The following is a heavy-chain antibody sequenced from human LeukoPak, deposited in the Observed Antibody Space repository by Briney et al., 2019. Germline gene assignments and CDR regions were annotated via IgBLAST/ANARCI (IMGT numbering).Heavy chain of an antibody. CDR1: GFTFSSYD. Sequence: PGGSLRLSCAASGFTFSSYDMHWVRQATGKGLEWVSAIGTAGDTYYPGSVKGRFTISRENANNSLYLQMNSLSAGDTAVYYCARVQGLDFRWYFDLWGRGTLVTVSS. J-gene: IGHJ2*01. V-gene: IGHV3-13*01. CDR3: ARVQGLDFRWYFDL. CDR2: IGTAGDT.